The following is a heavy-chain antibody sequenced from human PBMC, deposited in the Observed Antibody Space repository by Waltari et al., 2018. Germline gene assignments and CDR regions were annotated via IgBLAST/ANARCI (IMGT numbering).Heavy chain of an antibody. V-gene: IGHV4-34*01. Sequence: QVQLQQLGAGLLKPSETLSLTCAVYGGSFRCYYWSWFRQPPGKGLEWIGEINHSGSTNYNPSLKSRVTISVDTSKNQFSLKLSSVTAADTAVYYCARGFDYWGQGTLVTVSS. CDR2: INHSGST. J-gene: IGHJ4*02. CDR3: ARGFDY. CDR1: GGSFRCYY.